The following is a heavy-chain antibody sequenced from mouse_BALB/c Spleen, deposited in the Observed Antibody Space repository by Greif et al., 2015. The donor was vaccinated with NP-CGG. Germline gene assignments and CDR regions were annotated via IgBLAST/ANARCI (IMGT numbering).Heavy chain of an antibody. Sequence: KLGASGVGLVKPGVSLKLSCAASGFTFSSYTMSWVRQTPEKRLVWVATIRSGCNYTYYPELVKCRFTISRDNAKNALYLQKSSLKAEETAMYYSTREDDGFYGYWGQGATLTVSS. V-gene: IGHV5-6-4*01. CDR2: IRSGCNYT. CDR1: GFTFSSYT. D-gene: IGHD2-3*01. J-gene: IGHJ2*01. CDR3: TREDDGFYGY.